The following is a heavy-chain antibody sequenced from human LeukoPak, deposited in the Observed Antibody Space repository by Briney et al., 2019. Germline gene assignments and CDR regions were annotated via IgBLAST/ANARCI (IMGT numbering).Heavy chain of an antibody. J-gene: IGHJ4*02. D-gene: IGHD6-19*01. V-gene: IGHV3-21*01. CDR2: ISSSSSYI. CDR1: GFTFSSYS. Sequence: PGGSLRLSCAASGFTFSSYSMNWVRQAPGKGLEWVSSISSSSSYIYYADSVKGRFTISRDNAKNSLYLQMNSLRAEDTAVYYCAKLEVPQWPTLGLDYWGQGTLVTVSS. CDR3: AKLEVPQWPTLGLDY.